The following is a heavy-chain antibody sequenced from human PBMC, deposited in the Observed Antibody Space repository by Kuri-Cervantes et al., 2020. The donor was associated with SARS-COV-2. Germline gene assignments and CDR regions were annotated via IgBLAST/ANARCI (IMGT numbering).Heavy chain of an antibody. J-gene: IGHJ3*02. Sequence: LKISCAASGFTFSSYSMNWVRQAPGKGLEWVANIKQDRSEKYYVDSVKGRFTISRDNAKNSLYLQMNSLRAEDTAVYYCARDLTPSGAGAFDIWGQGTMVTVSS. CDR3: ARDLTPSGAGAFDI. V-gene: IGHV3-7*01. CDR2: IKQDRSEK. D-gene: IGHD1-26*01. CDR1: GFTFSSYS.